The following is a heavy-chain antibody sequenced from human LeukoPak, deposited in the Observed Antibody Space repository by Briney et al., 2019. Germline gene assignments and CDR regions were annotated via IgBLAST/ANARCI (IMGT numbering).Heavy chain of an antibody. CDR3: ARKYCSSTSCYEGHMDV. V-gene: IGHV5-51*01. D-gene: IGHD2-2*01. CDR2: TYPGDSDT. CDR1: GYSFTSYW. J-gene: IGHJ6*03. Sequence: GESLKISCKGSGYSFTSYWIGWVRQMPGKGLEWMGITYPGDSDTRYSPSFQGQVTISADKSISTAYLQWSSLKASDTAMYYCARKYCSSTSCYEGHMDVWGKGTTVTVSS.